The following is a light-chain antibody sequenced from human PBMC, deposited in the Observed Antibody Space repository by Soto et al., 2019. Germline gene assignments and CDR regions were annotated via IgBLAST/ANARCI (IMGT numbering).Light chain of an antibody. CDR1: QSISNN. V-gene: IGKV3-15*01. CDR3: HQYSTWRRT. Sequence: EIVMAQSPATLSVSPGERATLSCRASQSISNNLAWYQQKPGQAPRLIVYGASTRATGIPVRFSGSGSGTEFTLTSSSLQSEDFAVYYCHQYSTWRRTFGPGTKVDIK. CDR2: GAS. J-gene: IGKJ3*01.